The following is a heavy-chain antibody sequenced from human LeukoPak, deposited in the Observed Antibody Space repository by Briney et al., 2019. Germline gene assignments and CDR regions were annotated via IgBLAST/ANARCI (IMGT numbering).Heavy chain of an antibody. Sequence: PSETLSLTCTVSGGSISSYYWSWIRQPPGKGLEWIGYIYYSGSTNYNPSLKSRVTLSVDTSKNQFSLKLSSVTAADTAVYYCARGWGWVFFDYWGQGTLVTVSS. D-gene: IGHD3-16*01. CDR3: ARGWGWVFFDY. V-gene: IGHV4-59*01. J-gene: IGHJ4*02. CDR1: GGSISSYY. CDR2: IYYSGST.